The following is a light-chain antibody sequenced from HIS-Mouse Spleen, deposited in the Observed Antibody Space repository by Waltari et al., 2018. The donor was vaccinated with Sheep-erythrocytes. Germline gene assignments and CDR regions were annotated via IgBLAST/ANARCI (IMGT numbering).Light chain of an antibody. V-gene: IGLV2-11*01. CDR1: SSDVGGYNY. CDR2: DVS. CDR3: CSYAGSYSWV. J-gene: IGLJ3*02. Sequence: QSALTQPRSVSGSPGQSVTISCTGTSSDVGGYNYVSWYQQYPGKAPKLMIYDVSKRSSGVPDRLSGSKAGNTASLTISGLQAEDEAEYYCCSYAGSYSWVFGGGTKLTVV.